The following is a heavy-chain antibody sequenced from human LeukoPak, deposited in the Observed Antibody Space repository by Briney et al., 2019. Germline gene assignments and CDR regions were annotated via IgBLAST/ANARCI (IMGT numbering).Heavy chain of an antibody. CDR1: GGSISSYY. D-gene: IGHD6-19*01. Sequence: SGTLSLTCTVSGGSISSYYWSWIRQPPGKGLEWIGYIYYSGSTNYNPSLKSRVTISVDTSKNQFSLKLSSVTAADTAVYYCARVSIAVAGRYFDYWGQGTLVTVSS. V-gene: IGHV4-59*01. CDR3: ARVSIAVAGRYFDY. J-gene: IGHJ4*02. CDR2: IYYSGST.